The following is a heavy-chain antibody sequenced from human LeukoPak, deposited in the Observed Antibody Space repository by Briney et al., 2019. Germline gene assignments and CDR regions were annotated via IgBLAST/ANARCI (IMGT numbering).Heavy chain of an antibody. CDR1: GFTFSSYA. V-gene: IGHV3-64*04. CDR2: TSSNGGST. Sequence: GGSLRLSCAASGFTFSSYAMHWVRQAPGKGLEYVSATSSNGGSTYYADSVKGRFTISRDNSKNTLYLQMNSLRAEDTAVYYCATELSYGSGSYYNVPYWGQGTLVTVSS. CDR3: ATELSYGSGSYYNVPY. D-gene: IGHD3-10*01. J-gene: IGHJ4*02.